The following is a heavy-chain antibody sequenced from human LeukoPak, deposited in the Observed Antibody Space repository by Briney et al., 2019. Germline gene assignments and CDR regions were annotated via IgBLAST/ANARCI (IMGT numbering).Heavy chain of an antibody. CDR1: GYTFTSYW. Sequence: GASVKVSCKASGYTFTSYWIGWVRQMPGKGLEWLGIIYPGDSDTRYSPSFQGQVTISADKSISTAYLQWSSLKASDTAMYYCARRSRGLPNWFDPWGQGTLVTVSS. J-gene: IGHJ5*02. D-gene: IGHD5-12*01. CDR3: ARRSRGLPNWFDP. CDR2: IYPGDSDT. V-gene: IGHV5-51*03.